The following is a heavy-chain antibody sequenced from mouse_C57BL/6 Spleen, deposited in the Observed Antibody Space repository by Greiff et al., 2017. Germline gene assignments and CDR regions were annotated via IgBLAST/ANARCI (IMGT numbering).Heavy chain of an antibody. Sequence: QVQLQQPGAELVMPGASVKLSCKASGYTFTSYWMHWVKQRPGQGLEWIGEIDPSDSYTNYNQKFKCKSTLTVDKSSSTAYMQLLSLTSEDSAVYYCARARDDYDGAWFAYWGQGTLVTVSA. J-gene: IGHJ3*01. CDR1: GYTFTSYW. V-gene: IGHV1-69*01. CDR2: IDPSDSYT. D-gene: IGHD2-4*01. CDR3: ARARDDYDGAWFAY.